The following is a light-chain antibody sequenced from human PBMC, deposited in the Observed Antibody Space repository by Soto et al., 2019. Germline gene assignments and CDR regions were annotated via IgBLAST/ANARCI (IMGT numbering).Light chain of an antibody. J-gene: IGLJ3*02. CDR1: SSDVGGYNY. Sequence: QSALTQPASVSGSPGQSITISCTGTSSDVGGYNYVSWYQQHPGKAPNLMISDVSNRPPGVSDRFSGSKSGNTASLTISGLQAEDEADYYCSSYTGSSSWVFGGGTKLTVL. CDR3: SSYTGSSSWV. CDR2: DVS. V-gene: IGLV2-14*01.